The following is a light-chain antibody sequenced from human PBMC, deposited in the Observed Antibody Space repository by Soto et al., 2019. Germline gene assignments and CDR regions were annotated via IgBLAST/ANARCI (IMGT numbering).Light chain of an antibody. Sequence: QSALTQPPSVSXXPGQSVTISCTGTSSDVGAYDYVSWYQQHPGKAPKLMTYDVSKRPSGVPDRFSGSKSGNTASLTISGLQAEDEADYYCCSYAGSYASDYVFGAGTKLTVL. CDR3: CSYAGSYASDYV. V-gene: IGLV2-11*01. J-gene: IGLJ1*01. CDR2: DVS. CDR1: SSDVGAYDY.